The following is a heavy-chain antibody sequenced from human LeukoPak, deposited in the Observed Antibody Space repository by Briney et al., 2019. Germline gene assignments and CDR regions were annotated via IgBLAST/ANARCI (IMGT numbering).Heavy chain of an antibody. CDR2: IKQDGSEK. V-gene: IGHV3-7*03. D-gene: IGHD6-13*01. CDR3: AGVGVEQQLEEYYFDY. J-gene: IGHJ4*02. Sequence: GGSLRLSCAASGFTFSSYWMSWVRQAPGKGLEWVANIKQDGSEKYYVDSVKGRFTISRDNAKNSLYLQMNSLRAEDTAVYYCAGVGVEQQLEEYYFDYWGQGTLVTVSS. CDR1: GFTFSSYW.